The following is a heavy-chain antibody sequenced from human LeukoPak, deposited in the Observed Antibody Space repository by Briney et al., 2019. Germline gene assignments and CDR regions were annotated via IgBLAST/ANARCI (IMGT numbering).Heavy chain of an antibody. CDR2: FHNSRTT. D-gene: IGHD3-10*01. CDR3: ARGHLGLSP. J-gene: IGHJ5*02. V-gene: IGHV4-59*01. Sequence: TSETLSLTCTVSGGSISGYSWTWIRRPPGQGLEWIGYFHNSRTTSYNPSLTGRVTISVDTAMDQISLKLNSVTAADTSVYYCARGHLGLSPWGQGTLVTVSS. CDR1: GGSISGYS.